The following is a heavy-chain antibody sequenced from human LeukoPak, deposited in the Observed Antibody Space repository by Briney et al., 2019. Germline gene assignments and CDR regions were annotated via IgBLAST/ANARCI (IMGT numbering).Heavy chain of an antibody. CDR3: ARGVVGATTGAYSFDY. CDR1: GGTFSSYA. Sequence: GASVKVSCKASGGTFSSYAISWVRQAPGQGLEWMGGILPIFGTANYAQRFQGRVTITADESTSTAYMELSSLRSEDTAVYYCARGVVGATTGAYSFDYWGQGTLVTVSS. V-gene: IGHV1-69*13. D-gene: IGHD1-26*01. CDR2: ILPIFGTA. J-gene: IGHJ4*02.